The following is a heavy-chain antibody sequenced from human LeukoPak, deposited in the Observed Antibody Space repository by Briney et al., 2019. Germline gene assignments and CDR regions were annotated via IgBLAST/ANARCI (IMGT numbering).Heavy chain of an antibody. Sequence: SETLSLTCTVSGGSISSYYWSWIRQPPGKGLEWIGYIYYSGSTNYNPSLKSRVTISVDTSKNQFSLKLSSVTAADTALYYCAKDMEMATIGGDNWFDPWGQGTLVTVSS. J-gene: IGHJ5*02. CDR3: AKDMEMATIGGDNWFDP. V-gene: IGHV4-59*01. CDR2: IYYSGST. CDR1: GGSISSYY. D-gene: IGHD5-24*01.